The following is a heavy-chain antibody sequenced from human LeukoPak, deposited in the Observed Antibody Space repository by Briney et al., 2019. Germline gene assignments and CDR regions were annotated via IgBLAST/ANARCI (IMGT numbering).Heavy chain of an antibody. J-gene: IGHJ5*02. CDR3: ARLHDSNGYHEGFDP. CDR1: GGSVSSGTFY. Sequence: NTSETLSLTCSVSGGSVSSGTFYWSWVRQPAGKGLEWIGRMYPTGSTNYNPYFKSRVTMSLDTSENQFSLKMTSVTAADTAVYYCARLHDSNGYHEGFDPWGQGILVTVSS. V-gene: IGHV4-61*02. CDR2: MYPTGST. D-gene: IGHD3-22*01.